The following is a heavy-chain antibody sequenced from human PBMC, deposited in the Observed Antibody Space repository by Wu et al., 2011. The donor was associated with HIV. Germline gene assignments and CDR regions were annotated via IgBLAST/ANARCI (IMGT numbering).Heavy chain of an antibody. Sequence: QVQLVESGGGVVQPGGSLRLSCAASGFTFSSYGMHWVRQAPGKGLEWVAFIRYDGSNKYYADSVKGRFTISRDNSKNTLYLQMNSLRAEDTAVYYCAKDQQWLVTYYYYGMDVWGQGTTVTVSS. D-gene: IGHD6-19*01. J-gene: IGHJ6*02. CDR3: AKDQQWLVTYYYYGMDV. CDR2: IRYDGSNK. V-gene: IGHV3-30*02. CDR1: GFTFSSYG.